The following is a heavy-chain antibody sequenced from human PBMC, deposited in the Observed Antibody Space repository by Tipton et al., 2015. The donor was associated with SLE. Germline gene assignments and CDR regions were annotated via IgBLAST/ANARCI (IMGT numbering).Heavy chain of an antibody. V-gene: IGHV4-39*01. CDR1: GGSISSSGYY. D-gene: IGHD5-18*01. CDR2: IYYSGST. Sequence: TLSLTCSVSGGSISSSGYYWGWIRQPPGKGLEWIGSIYYSGSTYYNPSLKSRVTISVDTSKNQFSLKLSSVTAADTAVYYCARYNRGYTYGNELGWFDPWGQGTLVTVSS. J-gene: IGHJ5*02. CDR3: ARYNRGYTYGNELGWFDP.